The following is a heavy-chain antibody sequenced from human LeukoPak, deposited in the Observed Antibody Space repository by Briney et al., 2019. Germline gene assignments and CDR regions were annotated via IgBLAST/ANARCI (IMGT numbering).Heavy chain of an antibody. CDR3: AREGIVGATLRFAWFDP. J-gene: IGHJ5*02. Sequence: EASVKVSCKASGYTFTSYGISWVRQAPGQGLEWMGWISAYNGNTNYAQKLQGRVTMTTDTSTSTAYMELRSLRSDDTAVYYCAREGIVGATLRFAWFDPWGQGTLVTVSS. CDR1: GYTFTSYG. V-gene: IGHV1-18*01. D-gene: IGHD1-26*01. CDR2: ISAYNGNT.